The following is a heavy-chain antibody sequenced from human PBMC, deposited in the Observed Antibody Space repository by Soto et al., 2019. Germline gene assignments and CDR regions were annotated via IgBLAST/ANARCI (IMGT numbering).Heavy chain of an antibody. Sequence: QVQLVESGGGVVQPGRSLRLSCAASGFTFSSYGMHWVRQAPGKGLEWVAVISYDGSNKYYADSVKGRFTISRDNSKNTLYLQMNSLGAEDTAVYYCAKTTDYDFWSGYSYYYYGMDVWGQGTTVTVSS. CDR2: ISYDGSNK. J-gene: IGHJ6*02. V-gene: IGHV3-30*18. D-gene: IGHD3-3*01. CDR1: GFTFSSYG. CDR3: AKTTDYDFWSGYSYYYYGMDV.